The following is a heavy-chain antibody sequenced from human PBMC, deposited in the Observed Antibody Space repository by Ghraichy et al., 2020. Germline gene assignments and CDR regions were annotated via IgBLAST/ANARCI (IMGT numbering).Heavy chain of an antibody. J-gene: IGHJ4*02. CDR1: GFTFSGSA. CDR2: IRSKANNYAT. Sequence: GESLNISCAASGFTFSGSAMHWVRQASGKGLEWVGRIRSKANNYATAYVASVKGRFTISRDDSKNTAYLQLNSLKTEDTAVYYCTSAGYSSGYPFDYWGQGTLVTVSS. CDR3: TSAGYSSGYPFDY. V-gene: IGHV3-73*01. D-gene: IGHD6-19*01.